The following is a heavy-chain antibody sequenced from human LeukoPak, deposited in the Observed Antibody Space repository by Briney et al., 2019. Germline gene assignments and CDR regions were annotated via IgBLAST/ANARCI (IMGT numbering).Heavy chain of an antibody. CDR1: GYTFTGYY. Sequence: ASVKVSCKASGYTFTGYYMHWVRQAPGQGLEWMGWINPNSGGTNYAQKFQGRVTMTRDTSISTAYMELSRLRSDDTAVYYCARVIAAAGPSDDYWGQGTLVTVSS. V-gene: IGHV1-2*02. D-gene: IGHD6-13*01. CDR2: INPNSGGT. J-gene: IGHJ4*02. CDR3: ARVIAAAGPSDDY.